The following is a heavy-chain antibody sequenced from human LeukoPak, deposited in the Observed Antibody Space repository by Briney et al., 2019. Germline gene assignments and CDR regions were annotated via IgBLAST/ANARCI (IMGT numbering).Heavy chain of an antibody. CDR2: INHSGST. CDR1: GFTFSSYS. Sequence: SGGSLRLSCAASGFTFSSYSMNWVRQAPGKGLEWIGEINHSGSTNYNPSLKSRVTISVDTSKNQFSLKLSSVTAADTAVYYCARVFIVVVPAAIPGYSSSWRNDAFDIWGQGTMVTVSS. J-gene: IGHJ3*02. CDR3: ARVFIVVVPAAIPGYSSSWRNDAFDI. V-gene: IGHV4-34*01. D-gene: IGHD2-2*02.